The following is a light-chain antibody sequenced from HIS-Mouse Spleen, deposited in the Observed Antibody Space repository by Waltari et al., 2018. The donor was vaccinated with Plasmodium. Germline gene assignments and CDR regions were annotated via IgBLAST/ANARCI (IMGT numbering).Light chain of an antibody. CDR2: EDS. Sequence: SYELTQPPSVSVSPGQTARITCSGDALPKKYAYWYQQKSGQAPVLGIYEDSKRPSGISEGFSGASSGKMATLTISGAQVEDEADYYCYSTDSSGNHRVFGGGTKLTVL. CDR1: ALPKKY. CDR3: YSTDSSGNHRV. J-gene: IGLJ3*02. V-gene: IGLV3-10*01.